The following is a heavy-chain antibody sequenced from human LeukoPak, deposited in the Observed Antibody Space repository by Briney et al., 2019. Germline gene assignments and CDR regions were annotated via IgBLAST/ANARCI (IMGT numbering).Heavy chain of an antibody. CDR2: IKSKTDGGTT. V-gene: IGHV3-15*01. Sequence: GGSLRLSCEASGFSFSSYNMDWVRQAPGKGLEWVGRIKSKTDGGTTDYAAPVKGRFTISRDDSKNTLYLQMNSLKTEDTAVYYCTTDYGDYEYWGQGTLVTVSS. D-gene: IGHD4-17*01. CDR1: GFSFSSYN. CDR3: TTDYGDYEY. J-gene: IGHJ4*02.